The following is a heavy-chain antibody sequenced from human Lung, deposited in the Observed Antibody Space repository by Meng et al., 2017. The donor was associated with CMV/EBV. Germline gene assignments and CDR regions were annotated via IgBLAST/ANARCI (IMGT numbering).Heavy chain of an antibody. Sequence: GESLKIFCAASGFTFSSYAMSWVRQAPGKGLEWVSAISGSGGSTYYADSVKGRFTISRDNSKNTLYLQMNSLRAEDTAVYYCAKTVKLVVVAYADYWGQGTLVXVSS. J-gene: IGHJ4*02. D-gene: IGHD2-15*01. V-gene: IGHV3-23*01. CDR1: GFTFSSYA. CDR2: ISGSGGST. CDR3: AKTVKLVVVAYADY.